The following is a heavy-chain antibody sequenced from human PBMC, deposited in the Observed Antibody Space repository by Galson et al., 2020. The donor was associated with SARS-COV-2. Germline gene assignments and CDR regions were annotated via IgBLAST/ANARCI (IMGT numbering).Heavy chain of an antibody. V-gene: IGHV4-31*03. CDR1: GGSISSGGSY. CDR2: IYYSGST. J-gene: IGHJ6*02. CDR3: SRAFEAYGMDV. Sequence: SETLSLTCTVSGGSISSGGSYWSWTRQHPGKGLEWIGYIYYSGSTYYNPSLKSRVTISVDTSKNQFSLKLSSVTAADTAVYYCSRAFEAYGMDVWGQGTTVTVSS.